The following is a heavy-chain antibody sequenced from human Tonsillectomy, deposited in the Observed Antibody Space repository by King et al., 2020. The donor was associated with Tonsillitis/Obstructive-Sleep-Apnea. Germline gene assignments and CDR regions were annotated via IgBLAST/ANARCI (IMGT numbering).Heavy chain of an antibody. V-gene: IGHV4-39*06. CDR3: ARVIPRGRFAGSRLDP. D-gene: IGHD3-10*01. CDR1: GGSISNSGYD. J-gene: IGHJ5*02. CDR2: IYYRGNT. Sequence: QLQESGPGLVRPSETLSLTCIVSGGSISNSGYDWGWIRQSPGKGLEWIGKIYYRGNTNYNPSLQSRVSISVDTSKNQFALKFNSVTAADTAVYYGARVIPRGRFAGSRLDPWGPGPLVTVSS.